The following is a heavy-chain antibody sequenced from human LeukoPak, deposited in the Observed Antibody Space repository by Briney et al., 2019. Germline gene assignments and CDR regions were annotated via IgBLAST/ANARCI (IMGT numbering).Heavy chain of an antibody. Sequence: PGGSLRLSCAASGLIFNNAWMSWVRQAPGKGLEWVGRIKSKPDGGTTDYAAAVKGRFTISRDDSKTTLFLQMNSLKTEDTAVYYRTTIAVAGTEGFHYWGQGTLVTVSS. V-gene: IGHV3-15*01. CDR3: TTIAVAGTEGFHY. D-gene: IGHD6-19*01. CDR1: GLIFNNAW. J-gene: IGHJ4*02. CDR2: IKSKPDGGTT.